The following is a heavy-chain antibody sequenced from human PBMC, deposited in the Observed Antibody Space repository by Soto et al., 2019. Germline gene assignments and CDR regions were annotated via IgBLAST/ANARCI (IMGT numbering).Heavy chain of an antibody. Sequence: PGESLKISCAASGFTFSSYAMSWVRQAPGKGLEWVSAISGSGGSTYYADSVKGRFTISRDNSKNTLYLQMNSLRAEDTAVYYCAKPRLVVVITTWSYWGQGTLVTVSS. CDR2: ISGSGGST. D-gene: IGHD3-22*01. V-gene: IGHV3-23*01. CDR3: AKPRLVVVITTWSY. CDR1: GFTFSSYA. J-gene: IGHJ4*02.